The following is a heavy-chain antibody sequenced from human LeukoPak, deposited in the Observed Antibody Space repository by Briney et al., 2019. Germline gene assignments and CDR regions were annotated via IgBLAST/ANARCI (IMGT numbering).Heavy chain of an antibody. CDR3: ARGRVGRARGVILSYYYCMDV. Sequence: ASVKVSCKASGGTFSSYAISWVRQAPGQGLEWMGGIIPIFGTANYAQKFQGRVTITTDESTSTAYMELSSLRSEDTAVYYCARGRVGRARGVILSYYYCMDVWGKGTTVTVSS. D-gene: IGHD3-10*01. V-gene: IGHV1-69*05. CDR2: IIPIFGTA. J-gene: IGHJ6*03. CDR1: GGTFSSYA.